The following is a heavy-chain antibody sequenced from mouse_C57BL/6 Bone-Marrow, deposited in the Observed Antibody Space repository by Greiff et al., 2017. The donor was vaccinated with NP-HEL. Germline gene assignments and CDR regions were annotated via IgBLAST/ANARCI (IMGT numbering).Heavy chain of an antibody. Sequence: VQLQQPGAELVKPGASVKLSCKASGYSFTSYYIHWVKQRPGQGLEWIGWIYPGSGNTKYNEKFKGKATLTADTSSSTAYMQLSSLTSEDSAVYYCALWLFAYWGQGTLVTVSA. CDR3: ALWLFAY. J-gene: IGHJ3*01. V-gene: IGHV1-66*01. CDR1: GYSFTSYY. CDR2: IYPGSGNT. D-gene: IGHD2-2*01.